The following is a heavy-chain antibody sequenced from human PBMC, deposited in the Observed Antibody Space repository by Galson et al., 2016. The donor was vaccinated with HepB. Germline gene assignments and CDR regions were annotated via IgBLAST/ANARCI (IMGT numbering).Heavy chain of an antibody. V-gene: IGHV3-23*01. D-gene: IGHD5-18*01. CDR2: VSGSGSST. J-gene: IGHJ6*02. CDR1: GFTFSTYA. Sequence: SLRLSCAASGFTFSTYAMSWVRQGPGKGLEWVSGVSGSGSSTDYADSVKGRFTISRDNSKNTLYLQMNSLRAEDKAVYYCAKDGLMVNADYYYGVDVWGQGTTVTVSS. CDR3: AKDGLMVNADYYYGVDV.